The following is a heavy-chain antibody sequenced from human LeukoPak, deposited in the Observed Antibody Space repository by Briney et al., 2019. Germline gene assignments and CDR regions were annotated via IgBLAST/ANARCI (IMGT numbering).Heavy chain of an antibody. V-gene: IGHV3-30-3*01. Sequence: GGSLRLSCAASGFTFSNYAMSWVRQAPGKGLEWLAFISYDDSNKYYADSVKGRFSISRDNAKNSLYLQMNSLRAEDTALYYCARDLFSGYDPRTFDLWGQGTLVTVSS. J-gene: IGHJ4*02. CDR1: GFTFSNYA. CDR3: ARDLFSGYDPRTFDL. CDR2: ISYDDSNK. D-gene: IGHD5-12*01.